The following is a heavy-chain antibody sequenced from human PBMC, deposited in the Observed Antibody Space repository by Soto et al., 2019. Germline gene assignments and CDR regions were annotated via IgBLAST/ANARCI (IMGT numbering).Heavy chain of an antibody. CDR2: ISYDGSNK. Sequence: SLRLSCAASGFTFSSYGMHWVRQAPGKGLEWVAVISYDGSNKYYADSVKGRFTISRDNSKNTLYLQMNSLRAEDTAVYYCAKNGGYSGHSLYYFDYWGQGTLVTVSS. CDR3: AKNGGYSGHSLYYFDY. D-gene: IGHD5-12*01. V-gene: IGHV3-30*18. CDR1: GFTFSSYG. J-gene: IGHJ4*02.